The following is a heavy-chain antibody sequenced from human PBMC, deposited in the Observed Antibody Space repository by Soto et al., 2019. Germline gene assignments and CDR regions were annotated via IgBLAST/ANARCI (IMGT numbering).Heavy chain of an antibody. V-gene: IGHV3-7*01. CDR1: GFSIASYW. D-gene: IGHD3-16*01. J-gene: IGHJ4*02. CDR2: TKEDGSEI. Sequence: EVQLVESGGGLVQPGGSLRISCAVSGFSIASYWMSWVRQAPWKGLEWVATTKEDGSEIYYVDSVRGRFTISRDNAENSLYLQMNSLSAEDTAVYFCARDVGFDYVNWGQGTLVTVSS. CDR3: ARDVGFDYVN.